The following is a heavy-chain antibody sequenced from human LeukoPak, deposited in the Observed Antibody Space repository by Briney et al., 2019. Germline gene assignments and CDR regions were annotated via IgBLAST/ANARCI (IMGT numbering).Heavy chain of an antibody. CDR3: ARVLYYDILTGPFSTRYWFDP. CDR1: GGSISSYY. V-gene: IGHV4-4*07. J-gene: IGHJ5*02. Sequence: PSETLSLTCTVSGGSISSYYWSWIRQPAGKGLEWIGRIYTSGSTNYNPSLKSRVTMSVDTSKNQFSLKLSSVTAADTAVYYCARVLYYDILTGPFSTRYWFDPWGQGTLVTVSS. D-gene: IGHD3-9*01. CDR2: IYTSGST.